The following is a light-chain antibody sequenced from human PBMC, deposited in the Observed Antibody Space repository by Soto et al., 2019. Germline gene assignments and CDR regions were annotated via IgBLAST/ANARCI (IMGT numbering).Light chain of an antibody. Sequence: QSVLTQPPSVSGAPGQRVTISCTGSSSNIGAGYDVHWYQQLPGTAPKLLIYGNSNRPSGVPDRFSGSKSGTSASLAITGLQAEDEADYNGQPYDSTRINFFGPGTKHPV. CDR2: GNS. CDR1: SSNIGAGYD. J-gene: IGLJ1*01. V-gene: IGLV1-40*01. CDR3: QPYDSTRINF.